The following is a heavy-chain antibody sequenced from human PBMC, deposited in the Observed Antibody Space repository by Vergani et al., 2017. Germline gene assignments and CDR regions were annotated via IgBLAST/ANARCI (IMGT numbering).Heavy chain of an antibody. Sequence: EGQLVESGGDWVQRGGSLRLSCAASGFISSSYWMSWVRQAPGQGLEWVANVNQDGSEKYYVDSVRGRFTISRYNAKNSIYLQMNSLRAEDTAVYFCVRVPLIRRGSGNYGINNYHGMDVWGQGTTVIVSS. CDR3: VRVPLIRRGSGNYGINNYHGMDV. V-gene: IGHV3-7*01. CDR2: VNQDGSEK. J-gene: IGHJ6*02. CDR1: GFISSSYW. D-gene: IGHD3-10*01.